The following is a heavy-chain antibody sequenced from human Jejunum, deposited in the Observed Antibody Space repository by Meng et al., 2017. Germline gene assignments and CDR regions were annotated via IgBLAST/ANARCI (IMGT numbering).Heavy chain of an antibody. J-gene: IGHJ4*02. CDR2: IYNGGNT. V-gene: IGHV4-4*02. CDR1: GGYINKENW. CDR3: VRGEFAMLARFDF. D-gene: IGHD2-2*01. Sequence: QVQLQESGPGLVKPAGPLSLTCAVSGGYINKENWWSWVRQSPERGLEWIGEIYNGGNTNYNPSLNRRVTMSVDESTKQMSLKLTSVTAADTAVYYCVRGEFAMLARFDFWGQGILVTVSS.